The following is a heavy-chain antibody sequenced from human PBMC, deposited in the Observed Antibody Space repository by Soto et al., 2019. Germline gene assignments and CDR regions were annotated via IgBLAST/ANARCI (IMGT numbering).Heavy chain of an antibody. V-gene: IGHV4-4*02. Sequence: SETLSLTCAVSGGSFTSNNWWTWVRQPPGQGLEWIGEIYRTGSTNYNPSLKSRVTISLDKSENQFSLKVTSLTAADTAVYYCASRDPGTSVDYWGQGTWVIVS. CDR1: GGSFTSNNW. CDR2: IYRTGST. CDR3: ASRDPGTSVDY. D-gene: IGHD1-7*01. J-gene: IGHJ4*02.